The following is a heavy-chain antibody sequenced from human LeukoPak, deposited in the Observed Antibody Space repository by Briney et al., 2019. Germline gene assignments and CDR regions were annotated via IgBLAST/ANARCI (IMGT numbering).Heavy chain of an antibody. CDR3: ARSQRAGYNVYHFDY. CDR1: GGTFSSYA. V-gene: IGHV1-69*05. D-gene: IGHD5-24*01. J-gene: IGHJ4*02. Sequence: SVKVSCKASGGTFSSYAISWVRQAPGQGLEWMGGIIPIFGTANYAQKFQGRVTITTDESMSTAYMELSSLRSEDTAVYYCARSQRAGYNVYHFDYWGQGTLVTVSS. CDR2: IIPIFGTA.